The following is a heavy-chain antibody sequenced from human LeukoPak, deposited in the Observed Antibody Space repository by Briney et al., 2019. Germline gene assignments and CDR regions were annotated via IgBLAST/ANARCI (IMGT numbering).Heavy chain of an antibody. CDR3: ATYRQVLLPFES. CDR2: ISGSGGST. CDR1: GFTFSSYA. J-gene: IGHJ4*02. V-gene: IGHV3-23*01. Sequence: GGSLRLSCAASGFTFSSYATSWVHQAPGKGLEWVSAISGSGGSTYYADSVKGRFTISRDNAKNSLYLQMNSLRAEDTAIYYCATYRQVLLPFESWGQGTLVTVSS. D-gene: IGHD2-8*02.